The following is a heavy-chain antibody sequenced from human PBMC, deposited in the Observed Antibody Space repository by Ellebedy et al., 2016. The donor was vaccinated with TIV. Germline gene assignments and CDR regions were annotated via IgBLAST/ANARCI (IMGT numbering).Heavy chain of an antibody. D-gene: IGHD3-9*01. V-gene: IGHV3-30*02. J-gene: IGHJ6*02. Sequence: DSVKGRLTISRDNSMNALYLQMDSLRAEDTAVYYCAKEGYDIMTGEHFHGMDVWGQGTTVTVSS. CDR3: AKEGYDIMTGEHFHGMDV.